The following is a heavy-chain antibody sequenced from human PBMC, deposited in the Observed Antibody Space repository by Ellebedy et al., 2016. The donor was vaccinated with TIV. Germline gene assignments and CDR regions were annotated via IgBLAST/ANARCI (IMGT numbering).Heavy chain of an antibody. V-gene: IGHV3-7*03. CDR3: VRVVGTSRAFEI. Sequence: PGGSLRLSCVASGFSTSNYWMNWVRQAPGKGLEWVASIKQDGSEKYYVDSVKGRFTISRDNAKNSLYVQMNSLRVEDTAVYYFVRVVGTSRAFEIWGQGTMVTVSS. J-gene: IGHJ3*02. CDR1: GFSTSNYW. CDR2: IKQDGSEK.